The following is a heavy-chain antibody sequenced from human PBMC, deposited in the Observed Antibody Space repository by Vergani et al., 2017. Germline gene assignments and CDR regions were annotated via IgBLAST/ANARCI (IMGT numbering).Heavy chain of an antibody. J-gene: IGHJ5*01. V-gene: IGHV3-74*03. CDR3: ARARCIETCYMSNWLDS. CDR2: IKSDGSIT. CDR1: GFSFNSYW. D-gene: IGHD3-9*01. Sequence: EVQLVESGGGFFQPGGSLRLSCSASGFSFNSYWMHWVRQVPGKGLLWVSRIKSDGSITAYADSVKGRFTISRDNAQNTLYLQVNSLRVEDTGVYYCARARCIETCYMSNWLDSWGQGTLVTVSS.